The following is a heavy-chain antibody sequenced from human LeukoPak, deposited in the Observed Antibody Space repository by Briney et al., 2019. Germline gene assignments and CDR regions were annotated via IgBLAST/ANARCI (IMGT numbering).Heavy chain of an antibody. V-gene: IGHV1-2*02. D-gene: IGHD2-15*01. Sequence: ASMKVSCKASGYTFTNYYIHWARQAPGQGLEWMGWINPNSGGTKYAQKFQGRVTLTRDTSISTAYMELNRLRSDDTAVYYCARVESLYCSGGSCYDYWGQGTLVTVSS. J-gene: IGHJ4*02. CDR1: GYTFTNYY. CDR2: INPNSGGT. CDR3: ARVESLYCSGGSCYDY.